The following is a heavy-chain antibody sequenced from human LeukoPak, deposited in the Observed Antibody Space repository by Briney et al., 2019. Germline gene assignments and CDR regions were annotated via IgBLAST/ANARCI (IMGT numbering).Heavy chain of an antibody. CDR3: ARGGVHSSGWYVDY. V-gene: IGHV3-21*01. CDR2: ISSSSSYI. J-gene: IGHJ4*02. Sequence: GGSLRLSCAASGFTFISYSMNWVRQAPGKGLEWVSSISSSSSYIYYADSVKGRFTISRDNAKNSLYLQMNSLRAEDTAVYYCARGGVHSSGWYVDYWGQGTLVTVSS. CDR1: GFTFISYS. D-gene: IGHD6-19*01.